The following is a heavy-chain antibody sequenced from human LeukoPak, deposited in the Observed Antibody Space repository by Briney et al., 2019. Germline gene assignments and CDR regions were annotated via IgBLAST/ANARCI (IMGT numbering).Heavy chain of an antibody. CDR2: ISGSGGSS. D-gene: IGHD5-12*01. CDR1: GFTFSSYA. Sequence: PGGSLRLSCAASGFTFSSYAMSSVRQAPGKGLEWVSPISGSGGSSYFADSVKGRFTISRDNAKNPLYLQINSLRPEDTGVYYCARVEASGYDYGAFDYWGQGTLVTVSS. J-gene: IGHJ4*02. V-gene: IGHV3-23*01. CDR3: ARVEASGYDYGAFDY.